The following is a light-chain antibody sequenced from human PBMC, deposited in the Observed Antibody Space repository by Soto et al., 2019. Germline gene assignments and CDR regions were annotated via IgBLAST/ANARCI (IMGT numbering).Light chain of an antibody. V-gene: IGKV1-5*03. J-gene: IGKJ1*01. CDR2: KAS. Sequence: DIQMTQSPSTLSASVGDRVTITCRASQSISIWLAWYQQKPGKAPKILIYKASILESGVPSSFSGSGSGTDSTPTISSLQPDDFATYYCQQYSTYTPRTFGQGTKVEIK. CDR3: QQYSTYTPRT. CDR1: QSISIW.